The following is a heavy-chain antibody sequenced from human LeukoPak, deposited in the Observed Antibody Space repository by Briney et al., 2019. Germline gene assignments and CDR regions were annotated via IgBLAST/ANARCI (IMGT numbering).Heavy chain of an antibody. CDR3: ARVMLWGYCGSSSCYMAFDP. CDR1: GYTFTSYH. V-gene: IGHV1-8*01. J-gene: IGHJ5*02. CDR2: MNPNSGNT. D-gene: IGHD2-2*02. Sequence: ASVTMSCKGSGYTFTSYHINWLRQASGQGLEWMGWMNPNSGNTGYAQKFQGRVTMTRNTSISTAYMELSSLRSEDTAVYYCARVMLWGYCGSSSCYMAFDPWGQGTLVTVSS.